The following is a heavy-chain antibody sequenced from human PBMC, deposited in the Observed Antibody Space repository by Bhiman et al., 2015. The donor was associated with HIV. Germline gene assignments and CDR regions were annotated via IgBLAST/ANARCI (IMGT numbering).Heavy chain of an antibody. D-gene: IGHD2-15*01. CDR3: ARGPWWLLHYYLDY. J-gene: IGHJ4*02. CDR1: GFTFSSYS. Sequence: EVQLVESGGGLVKPGGSLRLSCEASGFTFSSYSMNWIRQAPGKGLEWVSSISSSSSYIYYADSVKGRFTISRDNAKKSLYLQMNSLRAEDTAVYYCARGPWWLLHYYLDYWGQGTLVTVSS. V-gene: IGHV3-21*02. CDR2: ISSSSSYI.